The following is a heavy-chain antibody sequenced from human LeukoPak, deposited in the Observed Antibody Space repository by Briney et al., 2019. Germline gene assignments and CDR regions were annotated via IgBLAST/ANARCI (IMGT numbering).Heavy chain of an antibody. CDR2: ISGSGAYS. D-gene: IGHD1-26*01. CDR3: ARDIREWSGSYYPDY. V-gene: IGHV3-23*01. CDR1: GFTFSDYA. Sequence: PGGSLRLSCAVSGFTFSDYAMSWVRQAPGKGLEWVSGISGSGAYSYYADSVKGRFTISRDSSKNTLYLQMNSLRAEDTAVYYCARDIREWSGSYYPDYWGQGTLVTVSS. J-gene: IGHJ4*02.